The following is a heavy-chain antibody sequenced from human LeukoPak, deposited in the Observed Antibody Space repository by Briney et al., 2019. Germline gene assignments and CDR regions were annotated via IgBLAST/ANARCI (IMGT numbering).Heavy chain of an antibody. Sequence: ASVKVSCKPSGYTFIDRYLHWVRQAPGQGLESLGWIDPDTGDTNYPQKFQGRLTMTRDTSSSTAYMELNRLRSDDTAVYYCARAGHNSNSGGYDFWGLGTLVTVSS. CDR1: GYTFIDRY. CDR2: IDPDTGDT. D-gene: IGHD3-22*01. J-gene: IGHJ4*02. CDR3: ARAGHNSNSGGYDF. V-gene: IGHV1-2*02.